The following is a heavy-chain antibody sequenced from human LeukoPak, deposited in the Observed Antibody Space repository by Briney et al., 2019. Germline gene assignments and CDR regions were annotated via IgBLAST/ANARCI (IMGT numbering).Heavy chain of an antibody. D-gene: IGHD1-26*01. CDR2: ISGSGGST. CDR3: AKVFSRYSGSPGGAFDI. J-gene: IGHJ3*02. V-gene: IGHV3-23*01. CDR1: GFTFSSYE. Sequence: PGGSLRLSCAASGFTFSSYEMNWVRQAPGKGLEWVSAISGSGGSTYYADSVKGRFTISRDNSKNTLYLQMNSLRAEDTAVYYCAKVFSRYSGSPGGAFDIWGQGTMVTVSS.